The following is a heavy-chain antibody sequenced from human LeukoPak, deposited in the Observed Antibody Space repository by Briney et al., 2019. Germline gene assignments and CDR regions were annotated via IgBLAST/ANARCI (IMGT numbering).Heavy chain of an antibody. CDR3: ARGSGSGWYEDY. CDR1: EYTFTSYD. J-gene: IGHJ4*02. V-gene: IGHV1-8*01. Sequence: ASVKVSCKASEYTFTSYDINWVRQATGQGLEWMGWMNPNSGNTGYAQKFQGRVTMTRNTSISTAYMELSSLRSEDTAVYYCARGSGSGWYEDYWGQGTLVTVSS. CDR2: MNPNSGNT. D-gene: IGHD6-19*01.